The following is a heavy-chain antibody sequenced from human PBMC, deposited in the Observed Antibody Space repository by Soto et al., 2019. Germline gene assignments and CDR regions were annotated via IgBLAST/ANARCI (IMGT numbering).Heavy chain of an antibody. D-gene: IGHD2-15*01. J-gene: IGHJ4*02. V-gene: IGHV4-59*01. CDR2: MFYSGST. Sequence: QVQLQESGPGLVKPSETLSLTCTVSGGSISSYYWSWIRQPPGKGLEWIGYMFYSGSTNYNPPLKSRVTTSVDTSKNQFSLKLSSVTAADTAVYYCARGEEPVAIPSGYWGQGTLVTVSS. CDR1: GGSISSYY. CDR3: ARGEEPVAIPSGY.